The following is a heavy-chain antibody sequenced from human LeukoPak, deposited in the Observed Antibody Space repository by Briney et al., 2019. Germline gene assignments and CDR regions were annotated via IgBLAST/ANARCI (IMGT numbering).Heavy chain of an antibody. CDR1: GGTFSSYA. Sequence: SVKVSCKASGGTFSSYAISWVRQAPGQGLEWMGRIIPILGIANYAQKFQGRVTITADKSTSTAYMELRSLRSDDTAVYYCARDRGPMDVWGKGTTVTVSS. CDR3: ARDRGPMDV. D-gene: IGHD3-10*01. V-gene: IGHV1-69*04. CDR2: IIPILGIA. J-gene: IGHJ6*03.